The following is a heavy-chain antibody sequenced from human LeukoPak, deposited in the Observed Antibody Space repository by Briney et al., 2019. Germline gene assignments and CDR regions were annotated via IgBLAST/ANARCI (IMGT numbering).Heavy chain of an antibody. D-gene: IGHD2-8*01. V-gene: IGHV4-39*07. Sequence: PSETLSLTCTVSGASIRSSDDYWGWIRQPPGKGLEWIATIHDSGNTYYNPSLNSRVTISLDTSKNQFSLRLFSVTAADTAVYYCARGRYNDGVYSKTDSDYWGQGTLVTVSA. CDR2: IHDSGNT. CDR3: ARGRYNDGVYSKTDSDY. J-gene: IGHJ4*02. CDR1: GASIRSSDDY.